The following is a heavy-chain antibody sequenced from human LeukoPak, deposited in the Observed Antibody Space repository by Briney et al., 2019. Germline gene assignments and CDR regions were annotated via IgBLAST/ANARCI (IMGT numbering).Heavy chain of an antibody. CDR1: GGSISSYY. J-gene: IGHJ6*03. V-gene: IGHV4-59*08. CDR2: IYYSGST. D-gene: IGHD3-10*01. CDR3: ASTTLYYGSGTYYYYYYMDV. Sequence: SETLSLTCTVSGGSISSYYWSWVRQPPGKGLEWIGYIYYSGSTNYNPSLKSRVTISVDTSKDQFSLKLSSVTAADTAVYYCASTTLYYGSGTYYYYYYMDVWGKGTTVTVSS.